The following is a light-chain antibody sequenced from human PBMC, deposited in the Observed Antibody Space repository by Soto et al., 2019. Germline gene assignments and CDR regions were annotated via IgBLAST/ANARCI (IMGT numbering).Light chain of an antibody. V-gene: IGKV2-24*01. CDR2: QNS. J-gene: IGKJ1*01. Sequence: DVVLTQTPLSSPVTLGQPASISCRSSQSLVYSDGNTYLSWLQQRPGQPPRLLIYQNSNRFSGVPDRYSGSGAGTDFTLKISRVEAEDVGFYSCVQFSHVPRTFGQGTNVEIK. CDR3: VQFSHVPRT. CDR1: QSLVYSDGNTY.